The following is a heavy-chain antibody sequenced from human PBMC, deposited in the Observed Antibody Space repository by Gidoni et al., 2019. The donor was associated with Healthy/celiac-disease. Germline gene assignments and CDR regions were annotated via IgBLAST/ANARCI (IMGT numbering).Heavy chain of an antibody. V-gene: IGHV5-51*01. CDR2: IYPGDSDT. CDR3: ARQRGSSWPLNYFAYGMDV. Sequence: EVQLVQSGAEVKKPGESLKISCQGSGYSFTSYWIGWVRQMPGKGLEWMGIIYPGDSDTRYSPSFQGQVTISADKSISTAYLQWSSLKASDTAMYYCARQRGSSWPLNYFAYGMDVWGQGTTVTVSS. CDR1: GYSFTSYW. J-gene: IGHJ6*02. D-gene: IGHD6-13*01.